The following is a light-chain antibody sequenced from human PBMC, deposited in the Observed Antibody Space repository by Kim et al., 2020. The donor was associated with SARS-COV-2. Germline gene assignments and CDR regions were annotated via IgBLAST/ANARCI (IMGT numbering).Light chain of an antibody. CDR1: RLSATY. CDR3: QQYNISPWT. Sequence: SPGESAPLPCETGRLSATYIAWYQRRTGQAPRLLIPDVYNRASGVPDRFSGSGSGTDFTLSISRLEPEDFAVYYCQQYNISPWTFGPGAKVDIK. J-gene: IGKJ1*01. V-gene: IGKV3D-20*02. CDR2: DVY.